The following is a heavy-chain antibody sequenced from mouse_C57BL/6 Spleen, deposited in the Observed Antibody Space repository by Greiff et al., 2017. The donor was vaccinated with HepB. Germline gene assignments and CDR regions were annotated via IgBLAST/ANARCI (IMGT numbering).Heavy chain of an antibody. CDR2: IYPGSGST. V-gene: IGHV1-55*01. CDR1: GYTFTSYW. J-gene: IGHJ4*01. D-gene: IGHD1-1*01. CDR3: APYYGSSYGAMDY. Sequence: VQLQQPGAELVKPGASVKMSCKASGYTFTSYWITWVKQRPGQGLEWIGDIYPGSGSTNYNEKFKSKATLTVDTSSSTAYMQLSSLTSEDSAVYYCAPYYGSSYGAMDYWGQGTAVTVSS.